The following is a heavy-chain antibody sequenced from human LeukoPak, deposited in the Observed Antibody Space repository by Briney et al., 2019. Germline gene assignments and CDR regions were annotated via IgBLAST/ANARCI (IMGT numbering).Heavy chain of an antibody. V-gene: IGHV1-2*02. D-gene: IGHD5-18*01. J-gene: IGHJ4*02. CDR1: GYTFTGYY. Sequence: GASVKVSCKASGYTFTGYYMHWVRQAPGQGLEWMGWINPNRGGTNYAQKFQGRVTMTRDTSISTAYMELSRLRSDDTAVYYCAIHVDTAMATGYWGQGTLVTVSS. CDR3: AIHVDTAMATGY. CDR2: INPNRGGT.